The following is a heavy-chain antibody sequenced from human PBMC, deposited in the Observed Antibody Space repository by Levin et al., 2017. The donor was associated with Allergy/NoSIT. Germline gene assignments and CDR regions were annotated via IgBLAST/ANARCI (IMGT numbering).Heavy chain of an antibody. Sequence: GESLKISCAASGFTFSSYSMNWVRQAPGKGLEWVSSISSSSSYIYYADPVKGRFTISRDNDKNSLYLQMNSLRAEDTAVYYCARGATLSPGYCSSTSCHVWSLWGQGTLVTVSS. CDR3: ARGATLSPGYCSSTSCHVWSL. CDR1: GFTFSSYS. V-gene: IGHV3-21*01. D-gene: IGHD2-2*01. J-gene: IGHJ4*02. CDR2: ISSSSSYI.